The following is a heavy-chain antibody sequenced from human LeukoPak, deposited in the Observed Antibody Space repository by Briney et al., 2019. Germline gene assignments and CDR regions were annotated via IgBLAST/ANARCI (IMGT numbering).Heavy chain of an antibody. CDR3: AREGNYYDMDV. Sequence: PGGSLRLSCAASGFTFSSYWIHWVRQAPGKGLVWVSIINSDGSTTNYADSVKGRFTISRDNSKNTLYLQMNSLRAEDTAVYYCAREGNYYDMDVWGQGTTVTVSS. J-gene: IGHJ6*02. CDR2: INSDGSTT. V-gene: IGHV3-74*01. CDR1: GFTFSSYW.